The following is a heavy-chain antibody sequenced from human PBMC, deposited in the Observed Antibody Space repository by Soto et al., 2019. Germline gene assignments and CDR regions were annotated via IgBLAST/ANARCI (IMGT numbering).Heavy chain of an antibody. CDR3: GKPRVPVGGDYRYDLDF. Sequence: QVQLVESGGGVVQPGRSLRLSCVASGFTFSSYDMHWVRQAPGKGLEWVAVISYGGTQKYYADSVKGRFTISRDSSKNTLYLQMNSLRAEDTAVYYCGKPRVPVGGDYRYDLDFWGQGTLVTVSS. CDR2: ISYGGTQK. CDR1: GFTFSSYD. D-gene: IGHD4-17*01. J-gene: IGHJ4*02. V-gene: IGHV3-30*18.